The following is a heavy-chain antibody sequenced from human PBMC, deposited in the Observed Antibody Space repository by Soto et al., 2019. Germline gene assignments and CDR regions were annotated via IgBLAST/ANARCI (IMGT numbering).Heavy chain of an antibody. CDR3: VRDRPYDILTGYSRYYYGLDA. D-gene: IGHD3-9*01. CDR2: IWYDGSNK. CDR1: GFLFSSYA. Sequence: QVQLVESGGGVVQPGTSLRLSCAASGFLFSSYAMDWVRQAPGKGLEWVAVIWYDGSNKYYADSVKGRFSISRDNSKNTLFLEMNSLRVDDTAIYYCVRDRPYDILTGYSRYYYGLDAWGQGTTVTVSS. V-gene: IGHV3-33*01. J-gene: IGHJ6*02.